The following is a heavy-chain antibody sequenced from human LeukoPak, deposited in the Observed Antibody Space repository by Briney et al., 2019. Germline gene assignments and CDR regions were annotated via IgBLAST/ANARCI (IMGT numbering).Heavy chain of an antibody. Sequence: GGSLRLSCAASGFTFSSYWMHWVRQAPGEGLVWVSRINSDGSSTTYADSVKGRFTISRDNAKNTLYLQMNSLRAEDTAVYYCARAEGDFWSGYYSLDYWGQGTLVTVSS. J-gene: IGHJ4*02. V-gene: IGHV3-74*01. CDR1: GFTFSSYW. CDR2: INSDGSST. CDR3: ARAEGDFWSGYYSLDY. D-gene: IGHD3-3*01.